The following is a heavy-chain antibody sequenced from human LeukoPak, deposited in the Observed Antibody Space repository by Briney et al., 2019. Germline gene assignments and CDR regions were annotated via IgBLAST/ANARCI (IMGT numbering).Heavy chain of an antibody. CDR2: IIPIFGTA. D-gene: IGHD3-22*01. Sequence: GASVKVSCKASGGTFSSYAISWVRQAPGQGLEWMGGIIPIFGTANYAQKFQGRVTITADKSTSTAYMELSSLRSEDTAVYYCAVYYYDSSGYRGGSDYWGQGTLVTVSS. J-gene: IGHJ4*02. V-gene: IGHV1-69*06. CDR3: AVYYYDSSGYRGGSDY. CDR1: GGTFSSYA.